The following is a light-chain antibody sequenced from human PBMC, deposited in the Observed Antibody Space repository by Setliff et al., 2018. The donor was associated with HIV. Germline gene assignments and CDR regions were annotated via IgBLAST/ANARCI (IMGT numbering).Light chain of an antibody. J-gene: IGLJ2*01. V-gene: IGLV2-23*02. Sequence: QSALTQPASVSASPGQSITISCTGTSNDIGKYNLVSWYQQHPNRAPKLILFEVTQRPSGVSNRFSGSKSGDTASLTISGLQAEDEADYFCCSYTGDVNYVLFGGGTKVIVL. CDR2: EVT. CDR3: CSYTGDVNYVL. CDR1: SNDIGKYNL.